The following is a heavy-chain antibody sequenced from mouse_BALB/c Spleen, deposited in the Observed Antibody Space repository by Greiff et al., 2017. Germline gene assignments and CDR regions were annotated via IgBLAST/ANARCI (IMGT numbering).Heavy chain of an antibody. Sequence: QVQLQQPGAELVRPGASVKLSCKASGYTFTSYWINWVKQRPGQGLEWIGNIYPSDSYTNYNQKFKDKATLTVDKSSSTAYMQLSSPTSEDSAVYYCTRAMYGNWGDYFDYWGQGTTLTVSS. D-gene: IGHD2-10*02. CDR3: TRAMYGNWGDYFDY. CDR1: GYTFTSYW. V-gene: IGHV1-69*02. J-gene: IGHJ2*01. CDR2: IYPSDSYT.